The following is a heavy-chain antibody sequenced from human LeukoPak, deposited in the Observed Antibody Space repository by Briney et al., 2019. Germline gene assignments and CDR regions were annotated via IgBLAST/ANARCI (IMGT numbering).Heavy chain of an antibody. CDR3: ARDSYCDSSGTRDYYYYGMDV. V-gene: IGHV4-61*01. J-gene: IGHJ6*02. CDR1: GGSISSSSYY. Sequence: SETLSLTCIVSGGSISSSSYYWSWIRQPPGKGLEWIGYIYYSGSTNYNPSLKSRVTISVDTSKNQFSLKLSSVTAADTAVYYCARDSYCDSSGTRDYYYYGMDVWGQGTTVTVSS. D-gene: IGHD3-22*01. CDR2: IYYSGST.